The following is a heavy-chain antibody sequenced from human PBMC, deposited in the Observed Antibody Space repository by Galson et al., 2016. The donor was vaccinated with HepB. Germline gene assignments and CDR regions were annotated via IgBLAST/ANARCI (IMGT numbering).Heavy chain of an antibody. CDR1: GASIISDSCN. CDR2: IYHTGLS. D-gene: IGHD3-9*01. J-gene: IGHJ5*02. V-gene: IGHV4-39*01. Sequence: ETLSLTCSVYGASIISDSCNWSWIRQTPGKGLEWIATIYHTGLSYYNPSLQSRVTISVDTFKNQFSLSLRSVKAPDTAIYYCARHPTGYPNWFDPWGQGILVAVSS. CDR3: ARHPTGYPNWFDP.